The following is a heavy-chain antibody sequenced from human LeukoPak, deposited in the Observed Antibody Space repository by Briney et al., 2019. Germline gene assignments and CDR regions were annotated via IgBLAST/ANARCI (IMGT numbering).Heavy chain of an antibody. V-gene: IGHV3-21*01. CDR1: GLTFSSYT. J-gene: IGHJ2*01. CDR2: ISSSGSYI. D-gene: IGHD2-8*02. Sequence: KSGGSLRLSCAASGLTFSSYTINWVRQAPGKGLEWVSSISSSGSYIYSADSLKGRFAISRDNARNSVYLQMNSLRAEDTAVYYCARDEVLVSSSPSHWFFGLWGRGTLVTVSS. CDR3: ARDEVLVSSSPSHWFFGL.